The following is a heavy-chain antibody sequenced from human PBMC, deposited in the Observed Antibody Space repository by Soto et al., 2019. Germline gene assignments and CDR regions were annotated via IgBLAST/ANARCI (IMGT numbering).Heavy chain of an antibody. CDR3: AHSRGRYCSGGSCYFDY. D-gene: IGHD2-15*01. Sequence: QITLKESGPTLVKPTQTLTLTCTFSGFSLSTSGVGVGWIRQPPGKALEWLALIYWDDDKRYSPSLKSRLTITKDTSKNQVVLTMPNMDPVDTATYYCAHSRGRYCSGGSCYFDYWGQGTLVTVSS. CDR1: GFSLSTSGVG. CDR2: IYWDDDK. V-gene: IGHV2-5*02. J-gene: IGHJ4*02.